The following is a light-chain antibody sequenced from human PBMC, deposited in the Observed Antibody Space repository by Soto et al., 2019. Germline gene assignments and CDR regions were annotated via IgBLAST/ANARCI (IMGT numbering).Light chain of an antibody. CDR3: GSYEGSNIV. J-gene: IGLJ2*01. V-gene: IGLV2-8*01. CDR1: SSDVGGYNY. CDR2: EVA. Sequence: QSALTQPPSASGSPGQSVTISCTGTSSDVGGYNYVSWYQQHAGKAPKLMIYEVAKRPSGVPDRFSGSKSANTASLTVSGLQAEDEAEYYCGSYEGSNIVFGGETKLTVL.